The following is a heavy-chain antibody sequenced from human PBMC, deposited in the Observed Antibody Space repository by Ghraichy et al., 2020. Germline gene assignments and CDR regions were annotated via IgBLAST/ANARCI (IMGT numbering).Heavy chain of an antibody. CDR1: GGSFSGYY. J-gene: IGHJ4*02. Sequence: SETLSLTCAVYGGSFSGYYWSWIRQPPGKGLEWIGEINHSGSTNYNPSLKSRVTILVDTSKNQFSLKLSSVTAADTAVYYCASSISSGWYYFDCWGQGTLVTVSS. CDR3: ASSISSGWYYFDC. CDR2: INHSGST. V-gene: IGHV4-34*01. D-gene: IGHD6-13*01.